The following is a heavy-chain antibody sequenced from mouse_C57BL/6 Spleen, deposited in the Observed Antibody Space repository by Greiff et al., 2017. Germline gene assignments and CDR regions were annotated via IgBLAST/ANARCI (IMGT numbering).Heavy chain of an antibody. Sequence: EVHLVESGGDLVKPGGSLKLSCAASGFTFSSYGMSWVRQTPDKRLEWVATISSGGSYTYYPDSVKGRFTISRDNAKNTLYLQMSSLKSEDTAMYYCARQTAVVAEYYFDYWGQGTTLTVSS. CDR2: ISSGGSYT. V-gene: IGHV5-6*01. D-gene: IGHD1-1*01. CDR3: ARQTAVVAEYYFDY. J-gene: IGHJ2*01. CDR1: GFTFSSYG.